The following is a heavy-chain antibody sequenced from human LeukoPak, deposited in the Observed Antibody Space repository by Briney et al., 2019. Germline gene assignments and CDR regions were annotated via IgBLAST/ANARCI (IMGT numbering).Heavy chain of an antibody. V-gene: IGHV4-61*02. CDR3: ARSPLGKDTAMGIFDY. CDR1: GGSISSGSYY. J-gene: IGHJ4*02. D-gene: IGHD5-18*01. Sequence: PSQTLSLTCTVSGGSISSGSYYWSWIRQPAGKGLEWIGRIYTSGSTNYNPSLKSRVTISVDTSKNQFSLKLSSVTAADTAVYYCARSPLGKDTAMGIFDYWGQGTLVTVSS. CDR2: IYTSGST.